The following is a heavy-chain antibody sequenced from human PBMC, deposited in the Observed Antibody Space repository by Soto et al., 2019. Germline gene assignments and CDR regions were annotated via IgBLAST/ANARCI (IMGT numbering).Heavy chain of an antibody. D-gene: IGHD1-26*01. CDR1: GYTFTSYA. Sequence: EASVKVSCKASGYTFTSYAMHWVLQAPGQRLEWMGWINAGNGNTKYSQKFQGRVTITRDTSASTAYMELSSLRSEDTAVYYCARDTAGELSFDYWGQGTLVTVS. V-gene: IGHV1-3*01. J-gene: IGHJ4*02. CDR3: ARDTAGELSFDY. CDR2: INAGNGNT.